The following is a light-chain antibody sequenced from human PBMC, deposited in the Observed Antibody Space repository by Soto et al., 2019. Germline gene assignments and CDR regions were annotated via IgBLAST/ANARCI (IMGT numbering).Light chain of an antibody. Sequence: DIQITQSPSSLSASVGDRVTITCRASQSISSHLSWYQHKPGRPPRILIFASYILEGGVPSRFSDSRSDTYFTLTIDSLQPEDVATYYCQHSYITPRYTFGQGTKVEI. V-gene: IGKV1-39*01. CDR1: QSISSH. CDR2: ASY. J-gene: IGKJ2*01. CDR3: QHSYITPRYT.